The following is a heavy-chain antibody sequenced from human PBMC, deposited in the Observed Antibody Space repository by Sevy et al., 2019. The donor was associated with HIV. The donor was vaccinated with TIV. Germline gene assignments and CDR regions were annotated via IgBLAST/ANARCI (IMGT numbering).Heavy chain of an antibody. V-gene: IGHV3-30-3*01. CDR1: GFTFSSYA. D-gene: IGHD4-17*01. J-gene: IGHJ5*02. CDR3: ARDQHDYGGNLRTGWFDP. CDR2: ISYDGSNK. Sequence: GGSLRLSCAASGFTFSSYAMHWVRQAPGKGLEWVAVISYDGSNKYYADSVKGRFTISRDNSKSTLYLQMNSLRAEDTAVYYRARDQHDYGGNLRTGWFDPWGQGTLVTVSS.